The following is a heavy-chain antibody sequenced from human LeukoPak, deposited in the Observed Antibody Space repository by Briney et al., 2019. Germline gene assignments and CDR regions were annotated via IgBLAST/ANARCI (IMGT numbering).Heavy chain of an antibody. CDR2: LNGYGTSS. V-gene: IGHV3-74*01. J-gene: IGHJ4*02. Sequence: GGSLRLSCAASGFSFSTYWMHWVRQAPGKGLVWVSRLNGYGTSSNYADSVKGRFTISRDNSQNTQYLQMNSLRAEDTAVYFCAKVLMAGDPAGISIFDYWGQGVLVTVSS. CDR3: AKVLMAGDPAGISIFDY. D-gene: IGHD3-10*01. CDR1: GFSFSTYW.